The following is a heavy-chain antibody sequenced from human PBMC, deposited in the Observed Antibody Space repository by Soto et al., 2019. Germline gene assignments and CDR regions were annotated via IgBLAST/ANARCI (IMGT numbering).Heavy chain of an antibody. CDR1: GGSFSGYY. Sequence: PSETLSLTCAVYGGSFSGYYWTWIRQPPGTGLEWIGEINHSGSTNYNPSLKSRVTISVDTSKNQFSLKLTSVTAADTAVYYCAREKITGPFDYWGQGTLVTVSS. CDR2: INHSGST. J-gene: IGHJ4*02. V-gene: IGHV4-34*01. CDR3: AREKITGPFDY. D-gene: IGHD2-8*02.